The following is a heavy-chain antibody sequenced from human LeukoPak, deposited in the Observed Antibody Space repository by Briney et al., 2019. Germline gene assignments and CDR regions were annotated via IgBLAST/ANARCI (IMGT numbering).Heavy chain of an antibody. J-gene: IGHJ4*02. CDR2: ITSSGGST. Sequence: PGGSLRLSCAASGFTFSSYAMHWVRQAPGKGLQWVSSITSSGGSTYYADSVKGRFTISRDNSKNTLYLQMNSLRAEDTAVFYCAKDLRGAYWGQGTLVTVSS. D-gene: IGHD1-26*01. V-gene: IGHV3-23*01. CDR1: GFTFSSYA. CDR3: AKDLRGAY.